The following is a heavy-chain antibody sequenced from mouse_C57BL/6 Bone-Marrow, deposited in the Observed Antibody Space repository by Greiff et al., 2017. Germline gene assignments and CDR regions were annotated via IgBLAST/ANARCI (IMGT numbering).Heavy chain of an antibody. CDR3: ARWLLLYWYFDV. V-gene: IGHV1-64*01. D-gene: IGHD2-3*01. Sequence: VQLQQPGAELVKPGASVKLSCKASGYTFTSYWMHWVKQRPGQGLEWIGMIHPNSGSTNYNEKFKSKATLTVDKSSSTAYMQLSSLTSEDSAVYYCARWLLLYWYFDVWGTGPTVTVSS. J-gene: IGHJ1*03. CDR1: GYTFTSYW. CDR2: IHPNSGST.